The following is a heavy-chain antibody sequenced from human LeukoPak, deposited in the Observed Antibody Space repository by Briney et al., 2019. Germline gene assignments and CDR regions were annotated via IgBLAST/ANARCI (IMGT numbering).Heavy chain of an antibody. CDR3: ASGSYGEVAFGI. V-gene: IGHV1-18*01. J-gene: IGHJ3*02. CDR2: ISGNKGDT. CDR1: GYPFTSFG. D-gene: IGHD4-17*01. Sequence: ASVKVSCTASGYPFTSFGISWVRQAPGQGLEWMGCISGNKGDTIYAQKVQGRVTMSTDRSTSTTHMELRSLRPDDTAVYYCASGSYGEVAFGIWGQETMVTVSP.